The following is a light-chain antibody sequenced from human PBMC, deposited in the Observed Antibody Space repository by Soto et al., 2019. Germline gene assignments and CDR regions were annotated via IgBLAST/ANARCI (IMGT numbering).Light chain of an antibody. CDR1: QAIHSY. J-gene: IGKJ3*01. V-gene: IGKV1-39*01. CDR3: HQRET. Sequence: DIQINQTPSSLSASVGDRVTITCRASQAIHSYLNWYQQKPGKAPNLLIFATSTLQSGVPSRFSGSGSGTDFTLPISSLKPEDFATYYCHQRETLGPGTKVDIK. CDR2: ATS.